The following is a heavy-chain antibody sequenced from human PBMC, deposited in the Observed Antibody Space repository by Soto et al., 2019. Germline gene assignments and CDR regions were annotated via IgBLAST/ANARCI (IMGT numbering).Heavy chain of an antibody. J-gene: IGHJ4*02. CDR3: AMWSDLDY. CDR2: ISGSDGKT. CDR1: GFSFGSYA. Sequence: DVQLWESGGGLVQPGGSLRLSCAASGFSFGSYALSWVRQATGKGLEWVSKISGSDGKTFYADAVKGRFSSSRDTSQNTLYLQMNSLRADDTAIYYCAMWSDLDYWGQGTRVTVSS. V-gene: IGHV3-23*01. D-gene: IGHD3-3*01.